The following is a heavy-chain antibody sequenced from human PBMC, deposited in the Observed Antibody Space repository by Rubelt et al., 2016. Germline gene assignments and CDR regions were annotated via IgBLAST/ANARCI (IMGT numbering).Heavy chain of an antibody. J-gene: IGHJ4*02. Sequence: QGHPVKSGAEVRKPGSSMKVSCKDSGGTYALSWVRQAPGQGIEWMGWINPGHGRTKYAQKCQGRVTMTRDTSISTAYMELSRLRSDDTAVYYRARGDYWGQGTLVIVSS. CDR2: INPGHGRT. CDR1: GGTYA. V-gene: IGHV1-2*02. CDR3: ARGDY.